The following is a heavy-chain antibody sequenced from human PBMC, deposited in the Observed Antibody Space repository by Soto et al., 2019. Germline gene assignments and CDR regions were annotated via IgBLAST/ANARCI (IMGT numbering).Heavy chain of an antibody. CDR3: ARGSQDGDFFDY. CDR2: IGTAGDT. J-gene: IGHJ4*02. V-gene: IGHV3-13*01. D-gene: IGHD4-17*01. CDR1: GFPFSSYD. Sequence: GGSLRLSCAASGFPFSSYDMHWVRQATGKGLEWVSAIGTAGDTYYPGSVKGRFTISRENAKNSLYLQMNSLRAGDTAVYYCARGSQDGDFFDYWGQGTLVTVSS.